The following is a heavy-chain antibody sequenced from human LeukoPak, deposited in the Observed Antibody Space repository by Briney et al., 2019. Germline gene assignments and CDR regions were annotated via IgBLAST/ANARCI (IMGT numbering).Heavy chain of an antibody. CDR3: AKDGYYSSANHFARLHFDL. J-gene: IGHJ2*01. V-gene: IGHV3-23*01. D-gene: IGHD3-3*01. Sequence: GGSLRLSCEASGVTFCTHAMNWIRQTPGKGLEWLSVISGDVQTTTYASSVKGRFTISRDNSKNTLYLEMNSLRVDDTAIYYCAKDGYYSSANHFARLHFDLWGRGTRVTVSS. CDR1: GVTFCTHA. CDR2: ISGDVQTT.